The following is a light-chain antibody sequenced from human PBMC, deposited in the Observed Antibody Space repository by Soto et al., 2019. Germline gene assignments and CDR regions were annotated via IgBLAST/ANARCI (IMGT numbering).Light chain of an antibody. J-gene: IGLJ1*01. V-gene: IGLV2-14*01. CDR1: SSDVGGFNH. CDR3: TSYTSTSNPFV. Sequence: QSALTQPASVSGSPGQSITISCTGTSSDVGGFNHVSWYQQHPGKAPKLMIYEVSNRPSGVSNRFSGSKSGNTASLTISGLQAEDEAVYYCTSYTSTSNPFVFGTGTKLTVL. CDR2: EVS.